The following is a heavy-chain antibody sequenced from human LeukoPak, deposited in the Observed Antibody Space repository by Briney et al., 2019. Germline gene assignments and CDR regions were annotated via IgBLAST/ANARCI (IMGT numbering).Heavy chain of an antibody. CDR3: ARGSTYYYDSSGYSYGRYFDY. V-gene: IGHV4-34*01. Sequence: PSETLSLTCAVYGGSFSGYYWSWIRQPPGKGLEWIGEINHSGSTNYNPSLKSPVTISVDTSKNQFSLKLSSVTAADTAVYYCARGSTYYYDSSGYSYGRYFDYWGQGTLVTVSS. CDR1: GGSFSGYY. J-gene: IGHJ4*02. CDR2: INHSGST. D-gene: IGHD3-22*01.